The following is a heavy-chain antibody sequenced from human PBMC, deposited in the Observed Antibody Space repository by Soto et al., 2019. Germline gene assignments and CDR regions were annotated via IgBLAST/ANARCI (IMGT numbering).Heavy chain of an antibody. CDR2: IYYTGST. D-gene: IGHD2-21*02. CDR3: ARDLRVVTAPPRGMDV. Sequence: QVQLEESGPGLVKPSETLSLTCTVSGGSISSDYWSWIRQPPGKGLEWIGYIYYTGSTNYNPSLKSRVTISIDTSKTQFSLRLGSVTAADTAVYYCARDLRVVTAPPRGMDVWGQGTTVTVSS. V-gene: IGHV4-59*01. J-gene: IGHJ6*02. CDR1: GGSISSDY.